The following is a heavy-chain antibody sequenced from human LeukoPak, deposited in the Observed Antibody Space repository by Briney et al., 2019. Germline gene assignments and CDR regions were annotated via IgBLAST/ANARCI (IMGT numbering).Heavy chain of an antibody. CDR1: GGSISSYY. Sequence: SETLSLTCTVSGGSISSYYWSWIRQPPGKGLEWIGYIYYSGSTNYNPSLKSRVTISVDTSKNQFSLKLSSVTAADTAVYYCARKRNERAFDIWGQGTMVTVSS. CDR2: IYYSGST. D-gene: IGHD1-1*01. V-gene: IGHV4-59*01. CDR3: ARKRNERAFDI. J-gene: IGHJ3*02.